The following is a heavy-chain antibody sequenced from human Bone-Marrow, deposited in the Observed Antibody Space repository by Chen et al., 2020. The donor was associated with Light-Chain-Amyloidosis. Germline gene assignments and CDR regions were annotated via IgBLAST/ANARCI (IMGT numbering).Heavy chain of an antibody. CDR3: ARDEDCTVTGCPRGGDDGFDS. Sequence: EVQLVESGGGLVKPGGSLRLSCAASGFTFNHDSMTWFRQAPGGGLEWVASISSRSIYIFYADSVRGRSTISRDNAKNSLYLQLNSLRAEDTAVYYCARDEDCTVTGCPRGGDDGFDSWGQGTMVTVSS. CDR1: GFTFNHDS. J-gene: IGHJ3*01. D-gene: IGHD2-8*02. CDR2: ISSRSIYI. V-gene: IGHV3-21*01.